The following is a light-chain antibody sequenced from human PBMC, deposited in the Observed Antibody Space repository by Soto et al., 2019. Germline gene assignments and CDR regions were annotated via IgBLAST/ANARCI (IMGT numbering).Light chain of an antibody. CDR3: QQDYNLPIT. CDR2: GAS. J-gene: IGKJ5*01. CDR1: QSVSSSY. V-gene: IGKV3D-7*01. Sequence: EIVLTQSPGTLSLSPGERATLSCRASQSVSSSYLAWYQQKPGQAPRLLTYGASTRATGIPARFSGSGRGSGTDFTLTISSLQPEDFAVYYCQQDYNLPITLGQGTRLEIK.